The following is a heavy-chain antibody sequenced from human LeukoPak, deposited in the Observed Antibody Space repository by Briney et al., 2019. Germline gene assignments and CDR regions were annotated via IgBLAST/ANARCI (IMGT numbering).Heavy chain of an antibody. J-gene: IGHJ6*02. CDR3: ARGICSGGSCYGSNYYYYGMDV. CDR2: IGTAGDT. Sequence: GGSLRLSCAASGFTFSSYDMHWVRQATGKGLEWVSAIGTAGDTYYPGSVKGRFTISRENAKNSLYLQMNSLRAGDTAVYYRARGICSGGSCYGSNYYYYGMDVWGQGTTVTVSS. CDR1: GFTFSSYD. V-gene: IGHV3-13*01. D-gene: IGHD2-15*01.